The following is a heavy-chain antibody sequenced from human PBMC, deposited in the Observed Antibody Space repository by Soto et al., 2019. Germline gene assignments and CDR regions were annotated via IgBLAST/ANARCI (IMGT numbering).Heavy chain of an antibody. CDR2: ITNDGSST. V-gene: IGHV3-74*01. J-gene: IGHJ2*01. Sequence: EVQLVESGGGLVQPGGSLRLSCAGSGFVFSSYWMHWVRQVPGKGLVWVSRITNDGSSTTYADSVNGRFTISRDNAKNTLYLQMNSLGAEDTAVYYCARGMQVSRYFDLWGRGTLVTVSS. CDR3: ARGMQVSRYFDL. CDR1: GFVFSSYW.